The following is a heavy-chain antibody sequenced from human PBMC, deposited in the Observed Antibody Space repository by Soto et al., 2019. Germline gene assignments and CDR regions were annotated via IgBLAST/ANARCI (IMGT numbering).Heavy chain of an antibody. CDR1: GDSVSSNSAA. CDR2: TYYRSKWYN. V-gene: IGHV6-1*01. D-gene: IGHD3-22*01. Sequence: SQTLSLTCAISGDSVSSNSAAWSWIRQSPSRGLEWLGRTYYRSKWYNDYAVSVKSRITINPDTSKNQFSLQLNSVTPEDTAVYYCARGVYYDTNGYFQFDSWGQGTLVTVSS. CDR3: ARGVYYDTNGYFQFDS. J-gene: IGHJ4*02.